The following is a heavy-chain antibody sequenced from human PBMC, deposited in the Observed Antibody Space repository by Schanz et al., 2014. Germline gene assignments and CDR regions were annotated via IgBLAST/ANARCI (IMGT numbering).Heavy chain of an antibody. CDR2: ILGLASTT. Sequence: EVQLLESGGGLVQPGGSLRLSCAASGFTFSTSAMSWVRQVPGKGLEWVSAILGLASTTYYADSVKGRFTISRDNSKNLLYLQMNSLRAEDTAVYYCTRIGGSVFDYWAQGTLVTVSS. CDR1: GFTFSTSA. CDR3: TRIGGSVFDY. D-gene: IGHD3-10*01. J-gene: IGHJ4*02. V-gene: IGHV3-23*01.